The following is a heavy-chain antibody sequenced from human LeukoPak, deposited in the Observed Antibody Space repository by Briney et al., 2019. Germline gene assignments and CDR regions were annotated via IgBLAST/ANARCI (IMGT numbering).Heavy chain of an antibody. CDR1: GGSISSYY. CDR2: IYYSGSS. D-gene: IGHD6-6*01. V-gene: IGHV4-59*12. J-gene: IGHJ4*02. CDR3: ARWGAARPPDY. Sequence: PSETLSLTCTVSGGSISSYYWSWIRQPPGKGLEWIGYIYYSGSSHYNPPLKSRVTISVDTSKNQFSLKLSSVTAADTAVYYCARWGAARPPDYWGQGTLVTVSS.